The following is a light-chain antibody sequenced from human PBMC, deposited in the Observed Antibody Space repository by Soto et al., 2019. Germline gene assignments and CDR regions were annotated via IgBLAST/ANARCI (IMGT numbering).Light chain of an antibody. CDR3: CSYAGSSTWV. J-gene: IGLJ3*02. CDR2: EDT. CDR1: SSDVGNFNL. V-gene: IGLV2-23*01. Sequence: QSDLTQPASVSGSPGQSITISCTGTSSDVGNFNLVSWYQHHPGIAPKLMIYEDTKRPSGVSNRFSGSKSANTASLTISGLQADDEADYYCCSYAGSSTWVFGGGTKLTVL.